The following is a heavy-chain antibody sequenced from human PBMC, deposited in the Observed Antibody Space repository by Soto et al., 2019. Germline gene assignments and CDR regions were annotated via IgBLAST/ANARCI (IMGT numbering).Heavy chain of an antibody. Sequence: EVQLLESGGGLVQPGGSLRLSCAASGFTFSSYAMSWVRQAPGKGLEWVSAISGSGGSTYYADSVKGRFTISRDNTKNARYLQMNSLRAEDTAVYYCANLEYDFPLSWFDPWGQGTLVTVSS. D-gene: IGHD3-3*01. CDR2: ISGSGGST. CDR3: ANLEYDFPLSWFDP. CDR1: GFTFSSYA. V-gene: IGHV3-23*01. J-gene: IGHJ5*02.